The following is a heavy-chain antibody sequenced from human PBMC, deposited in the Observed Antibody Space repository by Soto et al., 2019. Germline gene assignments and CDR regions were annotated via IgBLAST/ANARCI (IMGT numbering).Heavy chain of an antibody. CDR2: ISSSSSYI. V-gene: IGHV3-21*01. CDR1: GFTFSSYS. Sequence: PGGSLRLSCAASGFTFSSYSMNWVRQAPGKGLEWVSPISSSSSYIYYADSVKGRFTISRDNAKNSLYLQMNSLRAEDTAVYYCARYRHSGYDYYYYYGMDVWGQGTTVTVSS. CDR3: ARYRHSGYDYYYYYGMDV. J-gene: IGHJ6*02. D-gene: IGHD5-12*01.